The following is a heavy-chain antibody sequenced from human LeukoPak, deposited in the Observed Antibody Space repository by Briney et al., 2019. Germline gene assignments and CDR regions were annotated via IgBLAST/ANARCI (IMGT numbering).Heavy chain of an antibody. V-gene: IGHV4-59*01. CDR2: TYYSRNT. CDR3: AREESQGGFDY. CDR1: GGSIRSYY. D-gene: IGHD3-10*01. Sequence: SEALSLTCTVSGGSIRSYYWSWLRQPPGKGLEWIGYTYYSRNTNYNPSLKSRVTISVDTSKSQVSLKLSSVTAADTAVYYCAREESQGGFDYWGQGTLVTVSS. J-gene: IGHJ4*02.